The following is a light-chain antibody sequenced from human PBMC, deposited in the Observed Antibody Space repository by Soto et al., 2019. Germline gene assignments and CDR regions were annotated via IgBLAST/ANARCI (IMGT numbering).Light chain of an antibody. CDR3: QQYNSYSSWT. V-gene: IGKV1-5*03. Sequence: DFQMTQSPSTLSASVGDTVTITCRASQSISSWLAWYQQKPGQAPKLLIYRASILQSGVPSRFSAIGSGTEFTLTISSLQPDDFATYYCQQYNSYSSWTFGQGTKVDIK. CDR2: RAS. CDR1: QSISSW. J-gene: IGKJ1*01.